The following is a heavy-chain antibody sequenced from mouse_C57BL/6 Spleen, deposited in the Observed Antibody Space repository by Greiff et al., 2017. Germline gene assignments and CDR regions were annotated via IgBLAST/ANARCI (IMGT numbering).Heavy chain of an antibody. CDR2: IDPSDSYT. V-gene: IGHV1-59*01. J-gene: IGHJ4*01. D-gene: IGHD2-2*01. CDR3: ARSSGGYYNALDY. Sequence: QVQLQQSGAELVRPGTSVKLSCKASGYTFTSYWMHWVKQRPGQGLEWIGVIDPSDSYTNYNQKFKGKATLTVDTSSSTAYMQLSSLTSEDSAVYYCARSSGGYYNALDYWGQGTSVTVSS. CDR1: GYTFTSYW.